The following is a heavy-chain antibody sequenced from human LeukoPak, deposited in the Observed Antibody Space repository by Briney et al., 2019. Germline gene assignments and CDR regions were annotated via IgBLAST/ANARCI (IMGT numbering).Heavy chain of an antibody. CDR3: ARDGPKPYSSSSAFDI. J-gene: IGHJ3*02. D-gene: IGHD6-6*01. CDR1: GGSFSGYN. Sequence: SETLSLTCGVYGGSFSGYNWTWIRQPPGKGLEWIGEINHSGSTNYNPSLKSRVTISVETSKNQFSLKLTSVTAADTAVYYCARDGPKPYSSSSAFDIWGQGTMVTVSS. V-gene: IGHV4-34*01. CDR2: INHSGST.